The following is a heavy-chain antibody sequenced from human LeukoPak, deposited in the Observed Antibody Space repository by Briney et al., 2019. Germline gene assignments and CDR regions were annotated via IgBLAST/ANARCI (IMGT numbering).Heavy chain of an antibody. J-gene: IGHJ4*02. CDR2: IYSGGST. Sequence: GGSLRLSCAASGFTVSNNYMSWVRQAPGKGLEWVSVIYSGGSTYHADSVRGRFTISRDNSKNTLYLQMNSLKSEDTAVYYCTTYGSGRKFDYWGQGILVTVSS. D-gene: IGHD3-10*01. V-gene: IGHV3-53*01. CDR1: GFTVSNNY. CDR3: TTYGSGRKFDY.